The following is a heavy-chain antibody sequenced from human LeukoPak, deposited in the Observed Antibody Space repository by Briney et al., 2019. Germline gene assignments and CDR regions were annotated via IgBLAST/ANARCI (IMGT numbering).Heavy chain of an antibody. D-gene: IGHD3-3*01. J-gene: IGHJ3*02. CDR3: AKRLYDFDAFDI. CDR1: GFTFSSYS. Sequence: GGSLRLSCAASGFTFSSYSMNWVRQAPGKGLEWVSSISSSSSYIYYADSVKGRFTISRDNSKNTLYLQMNSLRAEDTAVYYCAKRLYDFDAFDIWGQGTMVTVSS. V-gene: IGHV3-21*04. CDR2: ISSSSSYI.